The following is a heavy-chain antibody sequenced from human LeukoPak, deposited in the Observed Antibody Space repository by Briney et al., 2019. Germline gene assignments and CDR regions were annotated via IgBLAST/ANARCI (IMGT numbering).Heavy chain of an antibody. CDR2: ISDSGSDT. D-gene: IGHD6-6*01. V-gene: IGHV3-23*01. CDR3: AKRVPYSSSAVYFYS. Sequence: GGSLRLLCAACGFTLCSYGLSWLRRSRGEALEWVSAISDSGSDTYSADRVKGRFTISKDNPKNTLYPQRNSLRAEDTAVYYCAKRVPYSSSAVYFYSCGQGTLGTVSS. J-gene: IGHJ4*02. CDR1: GFTLCSYG.